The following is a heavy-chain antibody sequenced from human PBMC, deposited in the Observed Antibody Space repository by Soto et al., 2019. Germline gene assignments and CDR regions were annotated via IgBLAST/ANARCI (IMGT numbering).Heavy chain of an antibody. Sequence: SGPTLVNPTQTLTLTCTFSGFSLSTSGVGVGWIRQPPGKALEGLVIIYWDDDKRYSPSLRGRLTITKDTSKNQVVLTMTNVEPEDTATYFCAHRRIGVSQWNYGDFDYWGQGILVTVSS. V-gene: IGHV2-5*02. CDR2: IYWDDDK. D-gene: IGHD1-7*01. CDR3: AHRRIGVSQWNYGDFDY. CDR1: GFSLSTSGVG. J-gene: IGHJ4*02.